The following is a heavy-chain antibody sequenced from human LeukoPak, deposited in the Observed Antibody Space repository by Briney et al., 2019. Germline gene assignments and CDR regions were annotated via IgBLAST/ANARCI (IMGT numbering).Heavy chain of an antibody. CDR1: GFTFSSYS. D-gene: IGHD4-17*01. CDR2: ISSSSSYI. J-gene: IGHJ4*02. V-gene: IGHV3-21*01. Sequence: GGSLRLSCAASGFTFSSYSMNWVRQAPGKGLEWVSSISSSSSYIYYADSVKGRFTISRDNAKNSLYLQMNSLRAEDTAVYYCARHYGDYRRHPFDYWGLGTLVTVSS. CDR3: ARHYGDYRRHPFDY.